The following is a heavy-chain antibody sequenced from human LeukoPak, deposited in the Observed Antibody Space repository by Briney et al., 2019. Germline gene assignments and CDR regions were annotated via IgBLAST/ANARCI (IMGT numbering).Heavy chain of an antibody. CDR2: IKQDGSEK. D-gene: IGHD3-9*01. Sequence: GGSLRLSCAASGFTFSIHWMSWVRQAPGKGLEWVANIKQDGSEKYYVDSVKGRFTISRDNAKNSLYLQMNSLRAEDTAVYYCARGQEEAYYDILTGYYLDYWGQGTLVTVSS. CDR1: GFTFSIHW. V-gene: IGHV3-7*01. CDR3: ARGQEEAYYDILTGYYLDY. J-gene: IGHJ4*02.